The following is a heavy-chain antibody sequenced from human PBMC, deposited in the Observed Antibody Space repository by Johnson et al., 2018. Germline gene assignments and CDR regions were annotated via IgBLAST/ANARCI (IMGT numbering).Heavy chain of an antibody. J-gene: IGHJ3*02. CDR2: MNPTSGEP. CDR1: GYTFTSYD. V-gene: IGHV1-8*01. CDR3: ARTGVSGGAFDI. D-gene: IGHD6-19*01. Sequence: VQLVESGAEVKKPGASVKVSCKASGYTFTSYDINWVRQATGQGLEWMAWMNPTSGEPGFAQKVQGRVTMTRNTSISTADLELSSLRSEGTAVYYSARTGVSGGAFDIWGQGTMVTVSS.